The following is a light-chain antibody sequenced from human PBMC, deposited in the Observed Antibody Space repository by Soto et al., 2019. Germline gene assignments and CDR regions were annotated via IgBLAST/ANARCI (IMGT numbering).Light chain of an antibody. CDR2: DAS. CDR1: QSISTY. J-gene: IGKJ5*01. V-gene: IGKV3-11*01. Sequence: EIVLTQSPATLSLSPGERATLSCRASQSISTYLAWFHQKPGPAPRLLIYDASNRATGIPARFSGSGSGTDFTLTISSREPEDFAVYYCQQRGNWPPITFGQGTRLEVK. CDR3: QQRGNWPPIT.